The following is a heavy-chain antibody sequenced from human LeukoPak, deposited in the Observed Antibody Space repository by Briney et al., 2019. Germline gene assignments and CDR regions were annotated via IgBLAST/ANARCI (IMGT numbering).Heavy chain of an antibody. J-gene: IGHJ4*02. V-gene: IGHV4-59*08. Sequence: SETLSLTCTVSGGSISSYYWSWIRQPPGKGLEWIGYIYDSGSTNYNPSLRSRVTISVDTSKNQFSLRLNSVTAADTAVYYCARHPYSSSPGIPTAPFDYWGQGTLVTVSS. CDR1: GGSISSYY. CDR2: IYDSGST. CDR3: ARHPYSSSPGIPTAPFDY. D-gene: IGHD6-13*01.